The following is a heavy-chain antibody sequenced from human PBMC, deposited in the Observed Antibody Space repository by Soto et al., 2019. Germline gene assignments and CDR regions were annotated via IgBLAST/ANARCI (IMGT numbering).Heavy chain of an antibody. CDR3: ARDGGDYGYFFDP. V-gene: IGHV4-4*02. J-gene: IGHJ5*02. CDR2: IYHSGST. CDR1: GGSISNNNW. Sequence: SETLSLTCVVSGGSISNNNWWTWVRQPPGKGLEWIGYIYHSGSTYYNPSLKSRVTISVDRSKNQFSLKLSSVTAADTAVYYCARDGGDYGYFFDPWGQGTLVTVSS. D-gene: IGHD4-17*01.